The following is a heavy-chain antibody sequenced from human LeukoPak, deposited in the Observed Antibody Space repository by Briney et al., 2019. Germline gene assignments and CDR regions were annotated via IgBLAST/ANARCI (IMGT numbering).Heavy chain of an antibody. V-gene: IGHV1-2*02. CDR3: ARLSDSSGYYYLDY. J-gene: IGHJ4*02. Sequence: GASVNVSCKASGYTFTGCYMHWVRQAPGQGLDWMGWINPNNGGTNYAQKFQGRVTMTRDTSISTAYMELSRLRSDDTAVYYCARLSDSSGYYYLDYWGQGTLVTVSS. D-gene: IGHD3-22*01. CDR1: GYTFTGCY. CDR2: INPNNGGT.